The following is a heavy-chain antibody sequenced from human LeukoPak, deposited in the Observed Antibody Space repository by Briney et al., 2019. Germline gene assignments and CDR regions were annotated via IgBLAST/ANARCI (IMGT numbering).Heavy chain of an antibody. CDR1: GFTFSSYS. CDR3: ARVDPYSSSWYSPSFDY. Sequence: GGSLRLSCAASGFTFSSYSMNWVRQAPGRGLEWVSYISSSSSTIYYADSVKGRFTISRDNAKNSLYLQMNSLRDEDTAVYYCARVDPYSSSWYSPSFDYWGQGTLVTVSS. D-gene: IGHD6-13*01. CDR2: ISSSSSTI. V-gene: IGHV3-48*02. J-gene: IGHJ4*02.